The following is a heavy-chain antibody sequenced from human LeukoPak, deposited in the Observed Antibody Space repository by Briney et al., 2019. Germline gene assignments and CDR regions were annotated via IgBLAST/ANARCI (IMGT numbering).Heavy chain of an antibody. CDR2: IIPIFGTA. Sequence: SVKVSCKASGGTFSSYAISWVRQAPGQGLEWMGGIIPIFGTANYAQKFQGRVTITTDESTSTAYKELSSLRSEDTAVYYCAREGITIFGVVRSYYYMDVWGKGTTVTVSS. CDR1: GGTFSSYA. J-gene: IGHJ6*03. CDR3: AREGITIFGVVRSYYYMDV. V-gene: IGHV1-69*05. D-gene: IGHD3-3*01.